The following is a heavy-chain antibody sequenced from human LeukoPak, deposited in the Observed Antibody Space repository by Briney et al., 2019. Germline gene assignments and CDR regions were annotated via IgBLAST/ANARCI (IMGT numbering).Heavy chain of an antibody. D-gene: IGHD3-22*01. CDR1: GFTFSTYS. V-gene: IGHV3-48*01. CDR3: ARDPGYYDSSGYFDY. J-gene: IGHJ4*02. CDR2: ISTDSSTI. Sequence: PGGPLRLSCAASGFTFSTYSMNWVRQAPGKGLEWVSYISTDSSTIYYADSVKGRFTISRDNAKNSLYLQMNSLRAEDTAVYYCARDPGYYDSSGYFDYWGQGTLVTVSS.